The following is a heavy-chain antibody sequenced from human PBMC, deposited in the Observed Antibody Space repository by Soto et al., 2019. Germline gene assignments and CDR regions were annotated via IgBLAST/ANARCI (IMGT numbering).Heavy chain of an antibody. D-gene: IGHD2-21*02. CDR3: TTGFVFMVVTASHAFDT. V-gene: IGHV3-15*01. Sequence: GGSLRLSCAASGFTFSNAWMSWVRQAPGKGMEWVGRIKSKTDGGETDYAAPVKGRFTISRDESKNSLYLQMNSLKTEDTAVYYFTTGFVFMVVTASHAFDTWGQVTMVTVSS. CDR2: IKSKTDGGET. CDR1: GFTFSNAW. J-gene: IGHJ3*02.